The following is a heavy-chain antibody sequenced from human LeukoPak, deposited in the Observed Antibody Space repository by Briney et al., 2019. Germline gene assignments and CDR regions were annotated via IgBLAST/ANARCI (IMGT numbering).Heavy chain of an antibody. D-gene: IGHD3-16*01. CDR2: INPNSGGT. J-gene: IGHJ4*02. Sequence: ASVKVSCKASGGTFSSYAISWVRQAPGQGLEWMGRINPNSGGTNYAQKFQGRVTMTRDTSISTAYMELSRLRSDDTAVYYCARGKMRGDSSRPTFDYWGQGTLVTVSS. V-gene: IGHV1-2*06. CDR1: GGTFSSYA. CDR3: ARGKMRGDSSRPTFDY.